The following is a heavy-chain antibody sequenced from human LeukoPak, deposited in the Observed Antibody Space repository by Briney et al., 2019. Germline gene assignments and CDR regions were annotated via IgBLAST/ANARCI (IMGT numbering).Heavy chain of an antibody. CDR3: ARAHRNSCDKRNYLDY. CDR1: GLTFSSYA. J-gene: IGHJ4*02. Sequence: AGGSLRLSCATSGLTFSSYAIRWVRQARGRGLEWVSAISAIGGRTYYADSVKGRFTISRDNSKNTLYLEMNSLRSEDTAVYYCARAHRNSCDKRNYLDYWGQGTLVTVSS. D-gene: IGHD6-13*01. CDR2: ISAIGGRT. V-gene: IGHV3-23*01.